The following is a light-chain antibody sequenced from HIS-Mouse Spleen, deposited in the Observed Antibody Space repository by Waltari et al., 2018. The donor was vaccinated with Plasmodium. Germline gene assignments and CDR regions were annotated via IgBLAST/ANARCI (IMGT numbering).Light chain of an antibody. V-gene: IGLV3-10*01. J-gene: IGLJ3*02. CDR2: EDS. CDR1: ALPKKY. Sequence: SYELTQPPSVSVSPGQTARITCSGDALPKKYAYWYQQKSGQAPVLVIYEDSKPPSGIPERFSGSSSGKMATLTISGAKVEDEADYYCYSTDSSGNHRVFGGGTKLTVL. CDR3: YSTDSSGNHRV.